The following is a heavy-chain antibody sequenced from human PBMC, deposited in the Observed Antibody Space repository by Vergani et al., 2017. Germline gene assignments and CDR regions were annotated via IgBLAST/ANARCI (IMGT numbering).Heavy chain of an antibody. CDR1: GAPIRYWC. D-gene: IGHD3/OR15-3a*01. J-gene: IGHJ5*02. V-gene: IGHV4-4*07. CDR3: AAYDFPASPFDP. Sequence: QVQMQESGPGLVKTSETLSLTRSASGAPIRYWCWSWLRQPAGKGLEGVGRLCSSGSTNYKPSLKSRVTMSIDTSKNQFSLKLTSVTAADPAVYYCAAYDFPASPFDPWGQGTLATVS. CDR2: LCSSGST.